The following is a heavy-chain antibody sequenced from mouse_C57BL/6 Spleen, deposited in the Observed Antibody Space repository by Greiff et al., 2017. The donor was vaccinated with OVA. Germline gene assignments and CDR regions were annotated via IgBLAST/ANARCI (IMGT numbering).Heavy chain of an antibody. Sequence: QVQLKESGPELVKPGASVKLSCKASGYTFTSYDINWVKQRPGQGLEWIGWIDPTDGSTKYNEKFKGKATLTVDTSSSTAYMKLLSLTSEDSAVYYCARGGFYYDSLWYFDVWGKGTTVTVSS. CDR2: IDPTDGST. CDR3: ARGGFYYDSLWYFDV. CDR1: GYTFTSYD. V-gene: IGHV1-85*01. J-gene: IGHJ1*03. D-gene: IGHD2-4*01.